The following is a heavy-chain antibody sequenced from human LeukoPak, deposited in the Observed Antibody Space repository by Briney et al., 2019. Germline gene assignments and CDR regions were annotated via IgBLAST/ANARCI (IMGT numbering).Heavy chain of an antibody. CDR1: GGSFSGYY. J-gene: IGHJ6*03. D-gene: IGHD6-6*01. Sequence: SETLSLTCAVYGGSFSGYYWSWIRQPPGKGLEWIGEINHSGSTNYNPSLKSRVTISVDTSKNQFSLKLSSVTAADTAVYYCASYRRWYSSSTVGAYYYMDVWGKGTTVTVSS. CDR2: INHSGST. CDR3: ASYRRWYSSSTVGAYYYMDV. V-gene: IGHV4-34*01.